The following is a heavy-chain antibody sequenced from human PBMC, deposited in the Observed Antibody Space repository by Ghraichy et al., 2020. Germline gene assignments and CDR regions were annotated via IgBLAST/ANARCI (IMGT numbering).Heavy chain of an antibody. CDR1: GYTLTELS. CDR2: FDPEDGEA. CDR3: ATAHSSGWSSLVH. Sequence: ASVKVSCTVSGYTLTELSMHWVRQAPGKGLEWMGGFDPEDGEAIYAQKFQGRVTLTEDTSTDTVYMELSSLTSEDTAMYYCATAHSSGWSSLVHWGQGTLVTVSS. J-gene: IGHJ4*02. V-gene: IGHV1-24*01. D-gene: IGHD6-19*01.